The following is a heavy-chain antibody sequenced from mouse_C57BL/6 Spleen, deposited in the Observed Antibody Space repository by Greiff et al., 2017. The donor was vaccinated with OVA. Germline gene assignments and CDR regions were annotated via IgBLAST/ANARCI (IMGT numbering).Heavy chain of an antibody. D-gene: IGHD2-1*01. Sequence: VQLQESGAELARPGASVKMSCKASGYTFTSYTMHWVKQRPGQGLEWIGYINPSSGYNKYNQKFKDKATLTADKSSSTAYMQLSSLTAEDSAVYYCARYGNWGYFDVWGTGTTVTVSS. V-gene: IGHV1-4*01. CDR2: INPSSGYN. CDR1: GYTFTSYT. CDR3: ARYGNWGYFDV. J-gene: IGHJ1*03.